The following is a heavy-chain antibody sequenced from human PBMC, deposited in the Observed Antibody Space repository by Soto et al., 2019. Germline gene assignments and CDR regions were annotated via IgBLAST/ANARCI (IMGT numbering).Heavy chain of an antibody. D-gene: IGHD4-17*01. J-gene: IGHJ3*02. Sequence: QPGGSLRLSCAASGFTFSSYGMHWVRQAPGKGLEWVAVIWYDGSNKYYADSVKGRFTISRDNSKNTLYLQMNSLRAEDTAVYYCARDLYGGNSGDAFDIWGQGTMVTVSS. CDR2: IWYDGSNK. CDR3: ARDLYGGNSGDAFDI. V-gene: IGHV3-33*01. CDR1: GFTFSSYG.